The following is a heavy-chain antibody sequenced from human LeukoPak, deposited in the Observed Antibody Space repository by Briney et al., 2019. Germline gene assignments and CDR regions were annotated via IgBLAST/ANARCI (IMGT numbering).Heavy chain of an antibody. Sequence: ASVKFSCKASGYTFTGYYMHWVRQAPGQGLEWMGWINPNSGGRKYAQKFQGWVTMTRDTSISTAYMELSRLRSDDTAVYYCAREGVYRSSWSPYEYYGMDVWGQGTTVTVSS. CDR3: AREGVYRSSWSPYEYYGMDV. CDR2: INPNSGGR. CDR1: GYTFTGYY. J-gene: IGHJ6*02. D-gene: IGHD6-13*01. V-gene: IGHV1-2*04.